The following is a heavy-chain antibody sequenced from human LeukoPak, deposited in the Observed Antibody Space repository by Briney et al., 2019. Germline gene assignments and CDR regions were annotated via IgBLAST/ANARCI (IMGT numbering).Heavy chain of an antibody. D-gene: IGHD2-15*01. J-gene: IGHJ6*03. CDR1: GFTFSSYS. CDR3: ARDGRSTNYYYYYMDV. Sequence: TGGSLRLSCAASGFTFSSYSMNWVRQAPGKGLEWVSYISSSSSTIYYADSVKGRFTISRDNAKNSLYLQMNSLRAEDTAVYYCARDGRSTNYYYYYMDVWGKGTTVTVSS. V-gene: IGHV3-48*01. CDR2: ISSSSSTI.